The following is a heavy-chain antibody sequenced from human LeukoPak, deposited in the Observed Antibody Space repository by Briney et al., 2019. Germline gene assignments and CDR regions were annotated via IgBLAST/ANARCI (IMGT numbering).Heavy chain of an antibody. CDR3: AREGPRYCSSTSCGWFDP. CDR2: MNPNSGNT. Sequence: SVKVSCKASGYTFTSYDINWVRQATGQGLEWMGWMNPNSGNTGYAQKFQGRVTMTRNTSISTAYMELSSLRSEDTAVYYCAREGPRYCSSTSCGWFDPWGQGTLVTVSS. D-gene: IGHD2-2*01. V-gene: IGHV1-8*01. J-gene: IGHJ5*02. CDR1: GYTFTSYD.